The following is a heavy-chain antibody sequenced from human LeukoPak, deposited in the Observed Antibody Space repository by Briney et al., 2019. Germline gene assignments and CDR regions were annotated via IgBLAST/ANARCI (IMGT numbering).Heavy chain of an antibody. V-gene: IGHV4-59*01. D-gene: IGHD1-1*01. CDR3: AREGGTNWFDP. CDR1: GGSISSYY. CDR2: IYYSGST. Sequence: SETLSLTCTVSGGSISSYYWSWIRQPPGKGLEWIGYIYYSGSTNYNPSLKSRVTISVDTSKNQFSLKLSSVTAADTAVYYCAREGGTNWFDPWGQGTLVTVSS. J-gene: IGHJ5*02.